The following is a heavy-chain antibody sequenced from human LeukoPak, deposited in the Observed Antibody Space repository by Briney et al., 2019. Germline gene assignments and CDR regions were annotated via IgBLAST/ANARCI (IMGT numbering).Heavy chain of an antibody. Sequence: SVKVSCKASGGTFSSYAISWVRQAPGQGLEWMGGIIPIFGTANYAQKFQGRVTITADESTSTAYMELSSLRSEDTAVYYCAREYYYDSSGYYYRSDNWFDPWGQGTLVTVSS. J-gene: IGHJ5*02. CDR3: AREYYYDSSGYYYRSDNWFDP. CDR1: GGTFSSYA. D-gene: IGHD3-22*01. CDR2: IIPIFGTA. V-gene: IGHV1-69*13.